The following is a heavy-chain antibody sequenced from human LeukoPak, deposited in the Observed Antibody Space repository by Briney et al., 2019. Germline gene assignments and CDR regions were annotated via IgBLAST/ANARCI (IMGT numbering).Heavy chain of an antibody. V-gene: IGHV4-34*01. CDR2: INHSGST. D-gene: IGHD6-13*01. CDR3: ARAGSSSWPRIFDY. J-gene: IGHJ4*02. CDR1: GGSFSGYY. Sequence: PSETLSLTCAVYGGSFSGYYWSWIRQPPGKGLEWIGEINHSGSTNYNPSLKSRVTISVDTSKNQFSLKLSSVTAADTAVYYCARAGSSSWPRIFDYWGQGTLVTVSS.